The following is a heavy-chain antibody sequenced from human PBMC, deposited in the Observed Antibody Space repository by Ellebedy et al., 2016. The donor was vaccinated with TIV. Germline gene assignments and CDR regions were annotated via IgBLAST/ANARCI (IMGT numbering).Heavy chain of an antibody. CDR1: GYTFTSYG. CDR2: INPSGGST. Sequence: ASVKVSCKASGYTFTSYGISWVRQAPGQGLEWMGIINPSGGSTSYAQKFQGRVTMTRDTSTSTVYMELSSLRSEDTAVYYCARDLAARGDYWGQGTLVTVSS. J-gene: IGHJ4*02. D-gene: IGHD3-10*01. CDR3: ARDLAARGDY. V-gene: IGHV1-46*01.